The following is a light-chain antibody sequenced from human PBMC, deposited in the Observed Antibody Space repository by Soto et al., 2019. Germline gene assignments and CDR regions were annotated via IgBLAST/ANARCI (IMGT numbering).Light chain of an antibody. CDR3: SSYAGSNNLV. CDR1: SSGSIASNY. CDR2: EVS. V-gene: IGLV2-8*01. Sequence: LTQPHSVSESPGKTVTISCTRSSGSIASNYVSWYQQHPGIAPKLMIYEVSKRPSGVPDRFSGSKSGNTASLTVSGLQAEDEADYYCSSYAGSNNLVFGGGTKVTVL. J-gene: IGLJ3*02.